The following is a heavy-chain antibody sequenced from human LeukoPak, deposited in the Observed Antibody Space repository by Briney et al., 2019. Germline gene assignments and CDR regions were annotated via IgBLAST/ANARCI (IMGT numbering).Heavy chain of an antibody. CDR1: GGPISSYY. J-gene: IGHJ5*02. Sequence: SETLSLTCTVSGGPISSYYWSWIRQPPGKGLEWIGYIYYSGSTNYNPSLKSRVTISVDTSKSQFSLNLSSVTAADTAVYYCARDSAHITMVRGVIIGSLNWFDPWGQGTLVTVSS. V-gene: IGHV4-59*01. D-gene: IGHD3-10*01. CDR2: IYYSGST. CDR3: ARDSAHITMVRGVIIGSLNWFDP.